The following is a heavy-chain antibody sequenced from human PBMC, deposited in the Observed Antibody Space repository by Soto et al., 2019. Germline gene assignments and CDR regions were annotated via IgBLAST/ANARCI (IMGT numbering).Heavy chain of an antibody. CDR3: ARDLYSSSARYFDY. CDR2: ISSSSSYI. J-gene: IGHJ4*02. V-gene: IGHV3-21*01. Sequence: EVQLVESGGGLVMTGGSLRLSCAAYGFTFSSYSMNWVRQAPGKGLEWVSSISSSSSYIYYADSVKGRFTISRDNAKNSLYLQMNSLRAEDTAVYYCARDLYSSSARYFDYWGQGTLVTVSS. D-gene: IGHD6-6*01. CDR1: GFTFSSYS.